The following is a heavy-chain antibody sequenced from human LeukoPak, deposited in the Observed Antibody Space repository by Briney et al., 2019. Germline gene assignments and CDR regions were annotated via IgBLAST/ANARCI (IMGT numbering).Heavy chain of an antibody. Sequence: SETLSLTCTVSGGSISGSSYYWGWIRQPPGTGLEWIGEIYHSGSTNYNPSLKSRVTISVDKSKNQFSLKLSSVTAADTAVYYCARDGGLGYCSGGSCSGYWGQGTLVTVSS. CDR3: ARDGGLGYCSGGSCSGY. CDR2: IYHSGST. V-gene: IGHV4-39*07. CDR1: GGSISGSSYY. J-gene: IGHJ4*02. D-gene: IGHD2-15*01.